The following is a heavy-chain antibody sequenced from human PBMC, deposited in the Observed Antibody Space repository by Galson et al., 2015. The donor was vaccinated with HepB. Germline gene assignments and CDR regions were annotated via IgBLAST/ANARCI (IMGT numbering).Heavy chain of an antibody. CDR3: ARGYSKSWFSGLGY. J-gene: IGHJ4*02. CDR2: IYNNGDT. D-gene: IGHD1-26*01. V-gene: IGHV3-53*01. CDR1: GFIVSSNY. Sequence: SLRLSCAASGFIVSSNYMSWVRQAPGKGLEWVSIIYNNGDTYYADSVKGRFTISRDNSKNTVYLQMNSLRAEDTAMYHCARGYSKSWFSGLGYWGQGTLVTVSS.